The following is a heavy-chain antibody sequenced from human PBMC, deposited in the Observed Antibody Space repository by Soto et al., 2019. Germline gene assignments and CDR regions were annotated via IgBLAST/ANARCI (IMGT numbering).Heavy chain of an antibody. CDR1: GGSISSTNW. CDR3: ASGYCSGGSCPYDY. J-gene: IGHJ4*02. V-gene: IGHV4-4*02. CDR2: IYHSGST. D-gene: IGHD2-15*01. Sequence: PSETLSLTCAVSGGSISSTNWWSWIRQPPGKGLEWIGYIYHSGSTYYNPSLKSRVAISVDRSKNQFSLKLSSVTAADTAVYYCASGYCSGGSCPYDYWGQGTLVTVSS.